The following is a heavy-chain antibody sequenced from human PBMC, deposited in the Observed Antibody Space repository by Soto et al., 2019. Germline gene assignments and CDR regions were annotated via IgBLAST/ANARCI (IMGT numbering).Heavy chain of an antibody. J-gene: IGHJ5*02. Sequence: QVQLVESGGGLVKPGGSLRLSCAASGFTFSDYYMSWIRQAPGKGLEWVASISSSSSYTNYADSVKGRFTISRDNAKNSLYLQMNSLRAEDTAVYYCARVPGRGAGFDPWGQGTLVTVSS. CDR3: ARVPGRGAGFDP. CDR2: ISSSSSYT. V-gene: IGHV3-11*05. D-gene: IGHD3-10*01. CDR1: GFTFSDYY.